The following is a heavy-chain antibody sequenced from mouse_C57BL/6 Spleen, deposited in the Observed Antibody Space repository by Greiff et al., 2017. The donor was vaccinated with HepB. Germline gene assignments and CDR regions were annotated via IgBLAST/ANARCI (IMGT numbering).Heavy chain of an antibody. V-gene: IGHV1-82*01. CDR3: AGGYYGSSYDWYFDV. D-gene: IGHD1-1*01. Sequence: QVQLKESGPELVKPGASVKISCKASGYAFSSSWMNWVKQRPGKGLEWIGRIYPGDGDTNYNGKFKGKATLTADKSSSTAYMQLSILTSEDSAVYCCAGGYYGSSYDWYFDVWGTGTTVTVSS. CDR1: GYAFSSSW. CDR2: IYPGDGDT. J-gene: IGHJ1*03.